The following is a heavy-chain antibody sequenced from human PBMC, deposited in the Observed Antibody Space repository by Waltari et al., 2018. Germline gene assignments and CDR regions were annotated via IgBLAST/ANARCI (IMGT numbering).Heavy chain of an antibody. D-gene: IGHD6-13*01. Sequence: EVQLVQSGAEVKKPGESLKISCKGSGYSFTSYWIGWVRQMPGKGLEWMGIIYPGDSYTRYSPSFQGQVTISADKSISTAYLQWSSLKASDTAMYYCARGPTWQQLATGSWFDPWGQGTLVTVSS. CDR1: GYSFTSYW. V-gene: IGHV5-51*01. CDR2: IYPGDSYT. J-gene: IGHJ5*02. CDR3: ARGPTWQQLATGSWFDP.